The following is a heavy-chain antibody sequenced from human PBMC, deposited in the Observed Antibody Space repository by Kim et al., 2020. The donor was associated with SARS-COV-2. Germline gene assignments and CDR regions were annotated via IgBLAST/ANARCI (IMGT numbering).Heavy chain of an antibody. Sequence: TYYADSVEGRLTVTSDSSKNTLFLHMSSLRVEDTAVYYCARDSPAGYWGQGTLVTVSS. V-gene: IGHV3-66*01. J-gene: IGHJ4*02. CDR2: T. CDR3: ARDSPAGY.